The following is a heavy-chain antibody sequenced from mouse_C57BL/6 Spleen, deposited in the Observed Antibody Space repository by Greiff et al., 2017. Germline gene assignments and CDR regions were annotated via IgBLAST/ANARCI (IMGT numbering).Heavy chain of an antibody. CDR1: GYAFSSSW. CDR2: IYPGDGDT. CDR3: ASITTVVATGAMDY. D-gene: IGHD1-1*01. V-gene: IGHV1-82*01. J-gene: IGHJ4*01. Sequence: QVQLQQSGPELVKPGASVKISCKASGYAFSSSWMNWVKQRPGKGLEWIGRIYPGDGDTNYNGKFKGKATLTADKSSSTAYMQLSSLTSEDSAVYCCASITTVVATGAMDYWGQGTSVTVSS.